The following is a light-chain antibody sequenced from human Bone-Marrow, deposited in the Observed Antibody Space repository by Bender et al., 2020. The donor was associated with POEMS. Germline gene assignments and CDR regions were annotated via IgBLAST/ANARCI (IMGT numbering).Light chain of an antibody. V-gene: IGLV4-69*01. J-gene: IGLJ2*01. Sequence: QPVVTQSPSASASLGASLKLTCTLNSGYTHYAIAWHQQQPEKGPRFLMKVNSDGSLNKGDGIPDRFSGSKSGNTASLTISGLQAGDEADYWCCSSAHETGFSMVFGGGTKLTVL. CDR3: CSSAHETGFSMV. CDR2: VNSDGSL. CDR1: SGYTHYA.